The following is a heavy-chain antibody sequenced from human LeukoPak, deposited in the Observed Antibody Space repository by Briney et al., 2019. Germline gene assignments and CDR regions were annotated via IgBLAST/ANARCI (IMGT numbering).Heavy chain of an antibody. CDR2: IWSDGINK. CDR1: GFTFSSYV. CDR3: ARSTYSSSSYYFDY. J-gene: IGHJ4*02. Sequence: GGSLRLSCAASGFTFSSYVMHWVRQAPGKGLEWVAVIWSDGINKYYVDSVKGRFTISRDNSKNTLYLQMNGLRADDTAVYYCARSTYSSSSYYFDYWGQGSLVTVSS. D-gene: IGHD6-13*01. V-gene: IGHV3-33*08.